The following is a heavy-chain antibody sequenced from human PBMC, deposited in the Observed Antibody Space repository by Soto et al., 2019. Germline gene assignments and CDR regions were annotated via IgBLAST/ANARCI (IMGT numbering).Heavy chain of an antibody. CDR2: IIPIYGTA. CDR1: GGTFSSFT. Sequence: QVQLVQSGAEVKKPGSSVKVSCKASGGTFSSFTISWVRQAPGQGLEWMGGIIPIYGTANYTQTFQGRVTTTADASTRTANMELSSLRSEDTAVYYCAKDRRAEWESYYYFAMDVWGPGTMVTVSS. V-gene: IGHV1-69*01. CDR3: AKDRRAEWESYYYFAMDV. J-gene: IGHJ6*02. D-gene: IGHD1-26*01.